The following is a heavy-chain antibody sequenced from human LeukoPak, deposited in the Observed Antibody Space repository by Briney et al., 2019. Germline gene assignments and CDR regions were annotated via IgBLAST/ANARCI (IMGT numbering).Heavy chain of an antibody. CDR3: AKDMGYYYGSGSYPPENDY. CDR1: GFTFSRYG. J-gene: IGHJ4*02. V-gene: IGHV3-30*18. Sequence: PGGSLRLSCAASGFTFSRYGMHWVRQAPGKGLEGVAVVSFEGSNKYYADSVKGRFTISRDNSKNTLSLQMNSLRAEDTAVYYCAKDMGYYYGSGSYPPENDYWGQGTLVTVSS. D-gene: IGHD3-10*01. CDR2: VSFEGSNK.